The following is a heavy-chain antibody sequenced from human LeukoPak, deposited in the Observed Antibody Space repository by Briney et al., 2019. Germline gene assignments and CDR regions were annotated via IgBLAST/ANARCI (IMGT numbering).Heavy chain of an antibody. CDR1: GGSISSYY. J-gene: IGHJ6*02. Sequence: TSETLSLTCTVSGGSISSYYWSWIRQPPGKGLEWIGYIYYSGSTNYNPSLKSRVTISVDTSKNQFSLKLSSVTAADTAVYYCARVSPILGGMDVWGQGTTVTVSS. CDR2: IYYSGST. D-gene: IGHD3-3*01. V-gene: IGHV4-59*01. CDR3: ARVSPILGGMDV.